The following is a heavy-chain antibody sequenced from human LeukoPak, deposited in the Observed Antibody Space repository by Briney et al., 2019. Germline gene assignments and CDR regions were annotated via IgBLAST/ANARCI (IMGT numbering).Heavy chain of an antibody. CDR3: ARDRGGRSLTLDY. V-gene: IGHV3-53*01. CDR2: IYSGGST. Sequence: GGSLRLSCAASGFTVSSNYMSWVRQAPGKGLEWVSVIYSGGSTYYADSVKGRFTISRDNSKNTLYLQMNSLRAEDTALYYCARDRGGRSLTLDYWGQGTLVTVSS. CDR1: GFTVSSNY. D-gene: IGHD3-10*01. J-gene: IGHJ4*02.